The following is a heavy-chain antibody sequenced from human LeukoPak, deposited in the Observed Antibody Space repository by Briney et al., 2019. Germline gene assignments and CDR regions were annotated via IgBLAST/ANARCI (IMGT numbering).Heavy chain of an antibody. CDR3: ARGGSSWPFFDS. Sequence: SETLSLTCTVSGGSISGYQWSWIRQPAGKGLEWIGRIFASGSTNYNPSLKSRVTMSVDTSKNQFSLKLISVTAADTAVYYCARGGSSWPFFDSWGQGTLVTVSS. J-gene: IGHJ4*02. V-gene: IGHV4-4*07. CDR2: IFASGST. CDR1: GGSISGYQ. D-gene: IGHD6-13*01.